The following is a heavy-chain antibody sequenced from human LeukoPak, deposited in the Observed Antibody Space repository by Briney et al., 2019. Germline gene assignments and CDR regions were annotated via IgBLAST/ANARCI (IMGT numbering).Heavy chain of an antibody. CDR1: GYTFTSYY. CDR2: INPSGGST. CDR3: ARDDYGDYGNFDY. J-gene: IGHJ4*02. D-gene: IGHD4-17*01. V-gene: IGHV1-46*01. Sequence: GASAKVSCKASGYTFTSYYMHWVRQAPGQGLEWMGIINPSGGSTTYAQKFQGRVTMTRDTSTSTVYMDLSSLRSEDTAVYYCARDDYGDYGNFDYWGQGTLVTVSS.